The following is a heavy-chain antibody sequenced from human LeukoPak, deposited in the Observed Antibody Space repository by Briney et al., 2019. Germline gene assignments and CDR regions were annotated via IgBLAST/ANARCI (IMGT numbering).Heavy chain of an antibody. D-gene: IGHD3-22*01. CDR3: ARDPGGYYYDSSGYPYYFDY. CDR2: IRSEAYSGTP. J-gene: IGHJ4*02. CDR1: GFTFRDHA. V-gene: IGHV3-49*04. Sequence: GGSLRLSCTASGFTFRDHAVSWVRQAPGKGLEWVGFIRSEAYSGTPEYVASVKGRFTISTDDSKSIAYLLMYSLKTEDTAVYYCARDPGGYYYDSSGYPYYFDYWGQGTLVTVSS.